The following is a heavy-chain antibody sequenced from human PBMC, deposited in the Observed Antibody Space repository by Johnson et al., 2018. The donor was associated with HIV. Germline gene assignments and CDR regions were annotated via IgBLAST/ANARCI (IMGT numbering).Heavy chain of an antibody. V-gene: IGHV3-15*01. CDR1: GFSFTKAW. CDR2: IKSKSDGATT. J-gene: IGHJ3*02. D-gene: IGHD7-27*01. Sequence: EVQLVESGGGCAKPGGSLRLSCAVSGFSFTKAWMSWVRQAPGKGLEWVGQIKSKSDGATTDYAAPVRGRFTISRDDSKNTLFLQMNNLRAEDTAVYYCARSNWGGYAFDIWGQGTMVTVSS. CDR3: ARSNWGGYAFDI.